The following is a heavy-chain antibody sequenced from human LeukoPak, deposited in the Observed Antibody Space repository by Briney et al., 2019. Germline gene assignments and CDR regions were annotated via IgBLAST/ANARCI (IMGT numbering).Heavy chain of an antibody. Sequence: ASVKVSCKASGYTFTSYGISWVRQAPGQGLEWMGWISAYNGNTNYAQKLQGRGTMPTDTSTSTAYMELRSLRSDDTAVYYCARESYPTYSWGHNWFAPWGQGTLVTVSS. CDR1: GYTFTSYG. CDR2: ISAYNGNT. V-gene: IGHV1-18*01. CDR3: ARESYPTYSWGHNWFAP. D-gene: IGHD2-21*01. J-gene: IGHJ5*02.